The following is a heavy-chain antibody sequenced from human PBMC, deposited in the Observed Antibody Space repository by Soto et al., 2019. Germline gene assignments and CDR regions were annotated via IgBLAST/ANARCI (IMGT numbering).Heavy chain of an antibody. CDR2: IYDSGST. CDR1: GGSISNYY. J-gene: IGHJ4*02. D-gene: IGHD2-15*01. Sequence: SETLSLTCTVSGGSISNYYWSWVRQPPGKGLEWIGYIYDSGSTNYNPSLKSRVTISVDTSKNQFSLRLTSVTAADTAVYYCAAAPRIWGQGTLVTVSS. V-gene: IGHV4-59*01. CDR3: AAAPRI.